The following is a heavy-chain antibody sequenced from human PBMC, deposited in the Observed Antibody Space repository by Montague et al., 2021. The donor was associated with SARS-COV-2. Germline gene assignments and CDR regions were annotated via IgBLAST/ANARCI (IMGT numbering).Heavy chain of an antibody. CDR2: IYHSGST. Sequence: SETLSLTCAVSGGSISSSNWWSWVRQPPGKGLEWIGEIYHSGSTNYNPSLKSRVTISVDTSKNQFSLKLSSVTAADTAVYYCAREGGWLSRGSYYFDYWDQGTLVTVSS. CDR1: GGSISSSNW. V-gene: IGHV4-4*02. J-gene: IGHJ4*02. CDR3: AREGGWLSRGSYYFDY. D-gene: IGHD3-22*01.